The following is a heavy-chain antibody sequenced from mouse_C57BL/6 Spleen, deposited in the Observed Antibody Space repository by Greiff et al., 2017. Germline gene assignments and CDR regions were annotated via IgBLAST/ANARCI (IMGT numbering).Heavy chain of an antibody. V-gene: IGHV1-69*01. CDR3: TRELGR. CDR1: GYTFTSYW. J-gene: IGHJ2*01. CDR2: IDPSDSYT. D-gene: IGHD4-1*01. Sequence: QVQLQQPGAELVMPGASVKLSCKASGYTFTSYWMHWVKQRPGQGLEWIGEIDPSDSYTNSNQKFKGKSTLTVDKSSSTAYMQLSSLTSEDSAVYDCTRELGRWGQGTTLTVSS.